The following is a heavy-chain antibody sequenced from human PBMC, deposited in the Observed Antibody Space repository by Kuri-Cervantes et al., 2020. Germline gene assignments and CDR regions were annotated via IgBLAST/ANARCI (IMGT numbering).Heavy chain of an antibody. V-gene: IGHV1-18*01. CDR3: VRTSILCSGGSCYDD. J-gene: IGHJ4*02. Sequence: ASVKVSCKASGYTFTSYGISWVRQAPGQGLEWMGWISAYNGNTNYARKLQGRVTMTRNTSISTAYMELSSLRSEDTAVYYCVRTSILCSGGSCYDDWGQGTLVTVSS. CDR2: ISAYNGNT. CDR1: GYTFTSYG. D-gene: IGHD2-15*01.